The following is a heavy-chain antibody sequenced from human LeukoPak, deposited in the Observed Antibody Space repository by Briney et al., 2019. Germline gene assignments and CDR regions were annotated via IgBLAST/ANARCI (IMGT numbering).Heavy chain of an antibody. J-gene: IGHJ4*02. CDR1: GFTFSSYW. Sequence: GGSLRLSCAASGFTFSSYWMSWVRQAPGKGLEWVANIKVDGSEKYYVGSVKGRFTISRDNANSSLYLQMNSLRDEDTVVYYCARFSSSRYYFDYWGQGTLVTVSS. D-gene: IGHD6-13*01. CDR3: ARFSSSRYYFDY. V-gene: IGHV3-7*01. CDR2: IKVDGSEK.